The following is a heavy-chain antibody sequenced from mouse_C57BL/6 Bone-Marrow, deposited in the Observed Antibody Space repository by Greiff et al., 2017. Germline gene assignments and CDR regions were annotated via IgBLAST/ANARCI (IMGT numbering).Heavy chain of an antibody. CDR1: GYTFTDHT. Sequence: VQLQQSQAELVKPGASVKISCKVSGYTFTDHTIHWMKQRPEQGLEWIGYIYPRDGSTKYNEKFKGKATLTADKSSSTAYMQLNSLTSEDSAFYFCARLYYYGSSSFDYWCQGTTLIVSS. V-gene: IGHV1-78*01. D-gene: IGHD1-1*01. CDR2: IYPRDGST. CDR3: ARLYYYGSSSFDY. J-gene: IGHJ2*01.